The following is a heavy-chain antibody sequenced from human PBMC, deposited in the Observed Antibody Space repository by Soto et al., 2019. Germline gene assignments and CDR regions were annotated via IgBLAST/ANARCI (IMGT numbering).Heavy chain of an antibody. Sequence: PGGSLRLSCAASGFPFSSTDMTWVRQAPGKGLDWVSTIDGSGGTTYYADSVKGLFTISRDNSMNTVYLQMNSLRADDTALYYCAKNSGWFNTWGQGALVTVPQ. CDR3: AKNSGWFNT. CDR1: GFPFSSTD. J-gene: IGHJ5*02. CDR2: IDGSGGTT. V-gene: IGHV3-23*01. D-gene: IGHD3-10*01.